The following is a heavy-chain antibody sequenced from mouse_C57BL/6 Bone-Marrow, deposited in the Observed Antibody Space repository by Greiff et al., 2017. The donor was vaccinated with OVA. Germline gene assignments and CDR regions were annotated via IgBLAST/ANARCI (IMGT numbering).Heavy chain of an antibody. CDR2: IDPSDSET. CDR3: ARGDYFYARDY. V-gene: IGHV1-52*01. Sequence: QVQLQQPGAELVRPGSSVKLSCKASGYTFTSYWMHWVKQRPIQGLEWIGNIDPSDSETHYNQKFKDKATLTVDKSSSTAYMQLSSLTSEDSAVDYCARGDYFYARDYWGKGTAVTV. J-gene: IGHJ4*01. CDR1: GYTFTSYW. D-gene: IGHD1-1*01.